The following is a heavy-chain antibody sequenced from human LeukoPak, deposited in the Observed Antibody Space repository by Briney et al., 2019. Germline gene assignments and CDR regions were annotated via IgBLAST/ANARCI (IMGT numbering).Heavy chain of an antibody. J-gene: IGHJ4*02. V-gene: IGHV1-8*03. CDR1: GYTFTSYD. CDR2: MNPNSGNT. D-gene: IGHD1-1*01. Sequence: ASVKVSCKASGYTFTSYDINWVRQATGQGLEWMGWMNPNSGNTGYAQKFQGRVTITRNTSISTAYMELRSLRSDDTAVYYCAREGTFPYYFDYWGQGTLVTVSS. CDR3: AREGTFPYYFDY.